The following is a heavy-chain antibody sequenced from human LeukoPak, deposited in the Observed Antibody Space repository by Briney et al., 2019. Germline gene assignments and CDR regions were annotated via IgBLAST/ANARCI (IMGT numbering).Heavy chain of an antibody. CDR2: IYHSGST. CDR1: GYSISSGYY. D-gene: IGHD6-19*01. J-gene: IGHJ5*02. V-gene: IGHV4-38-2*02. Sequence: SETLSLTCTVSGYSISSGYYWGWIRQPPGKGLEWIGSIYHSGSTYYNPSLKSRVTISVDTSKNQFSLKLSSVTAADTAVYYCARDHGTGYVAAVAGTNWFDPWGQGTLDTVSS. CDR3: ARDHGTGYVAAVAGTNWFDP.